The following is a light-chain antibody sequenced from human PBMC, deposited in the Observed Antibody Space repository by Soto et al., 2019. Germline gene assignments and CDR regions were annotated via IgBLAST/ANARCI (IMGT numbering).Light chain of an antibody. Sequence: SYELTQPPSVSVSPGQTASITCSGDTLGDKYACWYQQRPGQSPVLVIYQDRKRPSGIPERFSGSNSGNTATLTISGTQAMDEAYYYCQAGDRNTVVFGGGTKLTVL. CDR2: QDR. CDR1: TLGDKY. V-gene: IGLV3-1*01. CDR3: QAGDRNTVV. J-gene: IGLJ2*01.